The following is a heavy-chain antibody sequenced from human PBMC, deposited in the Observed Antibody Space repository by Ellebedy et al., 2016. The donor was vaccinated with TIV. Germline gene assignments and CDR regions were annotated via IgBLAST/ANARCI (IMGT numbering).Heavy chain of an antibody. V-gene: IGHV1-3*01. Sequence: ASVKVSCKASGYTFISYAMHWVRQAPGQRLEWMGWINAGNGNTKYSQKFQGRVIITRDTSTSTAYMELRSLRSDDTAVYYCARSKNYYDSSGYPDYWGQGTLVTVSS. J-gene: IGHJ4*02. CDR1: GYTFISYA. D-gene: IGHD3-22*01. CDR3: ARSKNYYDSSGYPDY. CDR2: INAGNGNT.